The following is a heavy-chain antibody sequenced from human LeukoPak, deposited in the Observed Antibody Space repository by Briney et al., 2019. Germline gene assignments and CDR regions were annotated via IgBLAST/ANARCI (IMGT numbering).Heavy chain of an antibody. CDR2: ISSSSSTI. CDR1: GFTISSDS. D-gene: IGHD3-10*01. CDR3: ARDLLLEGFYYYYYMDV. J-gene: IGHJ6*03. Sequence: GGSLRLSCAASGFTISSDSMNSVRQDPGKGLGWVSYISSSSSTITYADSVKGRFSIDRENAKNSLYLQMNSLRAEDTAVYYCARDLLLEGFYYYYYMDVWGKGPTVTVS. V-gene: IGHV3-48*01.